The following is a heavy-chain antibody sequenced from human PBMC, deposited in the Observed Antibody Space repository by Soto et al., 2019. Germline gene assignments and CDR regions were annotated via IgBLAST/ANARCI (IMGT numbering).Heavy chain of an antibody. J-gene: IGHJ4*02. CDR1: GFTFSSYA. D-gene: IGHD2-21*02. V-gene: IGHV3-23*01. Sequence: GGSLRLSCAASGFTFSSYAMSWVRQAPGKGLEWVSAISGSGGSTYYADSVKGRFTISRDNSKNTLYLQMNSLRAEVTAVYYCAKDLRVVVTTAVFDYWGQGTLVTVSS. CDR2: ISGSGGST. CDR3: AKDLRVVVTTAVFDY.